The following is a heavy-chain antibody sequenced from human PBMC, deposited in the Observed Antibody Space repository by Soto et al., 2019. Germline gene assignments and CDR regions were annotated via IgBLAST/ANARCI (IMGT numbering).Heavy chain of an antibody. D-gene: IGHD5-18*01. CDR1: GGSFSGYY. CDR3: ARVQIWRSTKVAFDI. V-gene: IGHV4-34*09. J-gene: IGHJ3*02. Sequence: PSETLSLTCAVYGGSFSGYYWSWIRQPPGKGLEWIGEINHSGSTNYNPSLKSRVTISVDTSKNQFSLKLSSVTAADTAVYYCARVQIWRSTKVAFDIWGQGTMVTVSS. CDR2: INHSGST.